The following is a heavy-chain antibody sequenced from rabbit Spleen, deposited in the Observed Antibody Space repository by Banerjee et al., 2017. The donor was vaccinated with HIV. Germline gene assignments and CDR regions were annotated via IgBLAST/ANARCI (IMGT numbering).Heavy chain of an antibody. D-gene: IGHD2-1*01. V-gene: IGHV1S47*01. CDR1: GFDFSNYG. J-gene: IGHJ4*01. Sequence: EESGGDLVKPGESLTLTCKASGFDFSNYGGSWVRQAPGKGLEWIGYIEPIFGNTYYANWVNGRFTISSHNAQNTLYLQLSSLTAADTATYFCVRDQAGDADYGPYYLNLWGPGTLVTVS. CDR2: IEPIFGNT. CDR3: VRDQAGDADYGPYYLNL.